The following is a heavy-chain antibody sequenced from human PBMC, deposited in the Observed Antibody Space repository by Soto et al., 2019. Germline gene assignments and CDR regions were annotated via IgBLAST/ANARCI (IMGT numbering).Heavy chain of an antibody. D-gene: IGHD3-10*01. Sequence: QVQLVESGGGVVQPGRSLRLSCATSGFTFSTYGMHWVRQAPGKGLEWVAVIWYDGSNKYYGDSVKGRFTISRDNSKNTLYLQMNSLRAEDTAVYYCARWGVGQGMDVWDQGTTVTVSS. CDR2: IWYDGSNK. V-gene: IGHV3-33*01. CDR1: GFTFSTYG. CDR3: ARWGVGQGMDV. J-gene: IGHJ6*02.